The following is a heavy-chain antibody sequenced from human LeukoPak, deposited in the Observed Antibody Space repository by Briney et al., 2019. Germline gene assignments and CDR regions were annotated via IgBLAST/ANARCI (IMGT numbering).Heavy chain of an antibody. V-gene: IGHV1-2*02. Sequence: ASVKVSCKASGYTFTSYGISWVRQAPGQGLEWMGWINPNSGGTNYAQKFQGRVTMTRDTSISTAYMELSRLRSGDTAVYYCARVYYVPGSYPAYYWGQGTLVTVSS. CDR2: INPNSGGT. D-gene: IGHD3-10*02. CDR3: ARVYYVPGSYPAYY. CDR1: GYTFTSYG. J-gene: IGHJ4*02.